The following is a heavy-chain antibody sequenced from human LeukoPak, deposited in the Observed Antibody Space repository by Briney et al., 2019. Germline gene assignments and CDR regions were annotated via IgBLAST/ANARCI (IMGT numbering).Heavy chain of an antibody. CDR3: ARVPGSIAAVRYYFDY. J-gene: IGHJ4*02. Sequence: SETLSLTCTVSGGSISSSSYYWGWIRQPPGKGLEWIGSIYYSGSTYYNPSLKSRVTISVDTSKNQFSLKLSSVTAADTAVYYCARVPGSIAAVRYYFDYWGQGTLVTVSS. CDR2: IYYSGST. V-gene: IGHV4-39*07. CDR1: GGSISSSSYY. D-gene: IGHD6-13*01.